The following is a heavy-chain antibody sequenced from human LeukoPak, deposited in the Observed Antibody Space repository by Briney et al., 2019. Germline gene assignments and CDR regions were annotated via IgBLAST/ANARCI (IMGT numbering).Heavy chain of an antibody. CDR3: ARARGDSSRLDY. V-gene: IGHV4-31*03. D-gene: IGHD4-17*01. J-gene: IGHJ4*02. CDR1: GGSITGGGYY. Sequence: SETLSLTCTVSGGSITGGGYYWSWIRQHPGKGLEWIGYIYYSDNTYYNPSLESRVTISADTSKNQFSLKLNSVTAADTAVYYCARARGDSSRLDYWGQGTLVTVSS. CDR2: IYYSDNT.